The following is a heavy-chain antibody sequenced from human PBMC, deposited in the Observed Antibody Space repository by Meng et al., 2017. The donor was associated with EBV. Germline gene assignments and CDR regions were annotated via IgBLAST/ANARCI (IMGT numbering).Heavy chain of an antibody. V-gene: IGHV3-53*01. CDR1: GLTVSSNY. Sequence: VEVDESGGGLIQPGRALRLSCAASGLTVSSNYMSWVRQAPGKGLEWVSVIYSGGSTYYADSVKGRFTISRDNSKNTLYLQMNSLRSEDTAVYYCAKHRLGPLDYWGQGTLVTVSS. CDR2: IYSGGST. CDR3: AKHRLGPLDY. J-gene: IGHJ4*02. D-gene: IGHD5-12*01.